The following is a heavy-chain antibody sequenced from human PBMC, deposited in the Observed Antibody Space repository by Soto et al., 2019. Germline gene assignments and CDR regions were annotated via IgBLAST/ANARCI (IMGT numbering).Heavy chain of an antibody. D-gene: IGHD5-18*01. CDR2: ISYSGST. Sequence: SETLSLTCTVSGGSISSGNYYWSWIRQPPGKGLEWIGFISYSGSTYYSLSLKSRVTISVDTSKNQFSLNLSFVTAADTAVYYCATMGTPATGLYYFDYWGQG. J-gene: IGHJ4*02. CDR3: ATMGTPATGLYYFDY. V-gene: IGHV4-30-4*01. CDR1: GGSISSGNYY.